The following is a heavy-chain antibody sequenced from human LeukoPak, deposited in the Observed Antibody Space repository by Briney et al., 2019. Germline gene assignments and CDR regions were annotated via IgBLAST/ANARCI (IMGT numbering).Heavy chain of an antibody. V-gene: IGHV3-64*01. CDR2: ISNNGGST. CDR1: GFPFSSYA. CDR3: VSGIAAAGTGGYFDY. J-gene: IGHJ4*02. Sequence: PGGSLRLSREASGFPFSSYAMHWVRQAPVKGLEYVSAISNNGGSTYYANSVKGRFTVSRDNSKNTLYLQMGSLRAEGMAVYYCVSGIAAAGTGGYFDYWGQGTLVTVSS. D-gene: IGHD6-13*01.